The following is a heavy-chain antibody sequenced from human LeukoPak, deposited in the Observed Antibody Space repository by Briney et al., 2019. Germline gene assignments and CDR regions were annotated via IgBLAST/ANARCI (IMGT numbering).Heavy chain of an antibody. D-gene: IGHD5-18*01. CDR1: GGSISSYY. CDR3: ARQLWLEGFDY. V-gene: IGHV4-39*01. Sequence: PSETLSLTCTVSGGSISSYYWGWIRPPPGKGLEWIGSTYDSGSTYYNPSLKIRVTISVDSSKDQFSLKLSSVTAADTAVYYCARQLWLEGFDYWGQGPLVTVSS. CDR2: TYDSGST. J-gene: IGHJ4*02.